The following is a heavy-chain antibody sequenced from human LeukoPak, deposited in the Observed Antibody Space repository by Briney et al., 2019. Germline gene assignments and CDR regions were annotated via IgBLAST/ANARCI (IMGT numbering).Heavy chain of an antibody. Sequence: SETLSLTCTVSGGSISSHYWSWIRQPPGKGLEWIGYIYYSGGTNYNHSLKSRVTISVDTSKNQFSLKLSSVTAADTAVYYCARSATLLWFGELLSPYYYMDVWGKGTTVTVSS. J-gene: IGHJ6*03. CDR3: ARSATLLWFGELLSPYYYMDV. CDR1: GGSISSHY. CDR2: IYYSGGT. V-gene: IGHV4-59*11. D-gene: IGHD3-10*01.